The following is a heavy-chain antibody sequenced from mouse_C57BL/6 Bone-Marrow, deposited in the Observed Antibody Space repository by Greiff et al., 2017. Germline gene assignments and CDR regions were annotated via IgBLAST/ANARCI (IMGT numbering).Heavy chain of an antibody. V-gene: IGHV1-5*01. CDR2: IYPGNSDT. J-gene: IGHJ2*01. D-gene: IGHD1-1*01. Sequence: EVQLQQSGTVLARPGASVKMSCKTSGYTFTSYWMHWVKQRPGQGLEWIGAIYPGNSDTSYNQKFKGKAKLTAVTSASTAYMELSSLTNEDSAVYYCTSHGSSSYYFDYWGQGTTLTVSS. CDR1: GYTFTSYW. CDR3: TSHGSSSYYFDY.